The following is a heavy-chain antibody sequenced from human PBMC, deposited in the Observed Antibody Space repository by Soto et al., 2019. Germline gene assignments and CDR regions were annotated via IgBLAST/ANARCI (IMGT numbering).Heavy chain of an antibody. J-gene: IGHJ6*02. V-gene: IGHV3-21*01. D-gene: IGHD2-2*01. CDR2: ISSSSYI. CDR1: GFTFSSYS. Sequence: GGSLRLSCAASGFTFSSYSMSWVRQAPGKGLEWVSSISSSSYIYYADSVKGRFTISRDNAKNSLYLQMNSLRAEDTAVYYCARDGVHCSSTSCYDYHYYGMDVWGQGTTVTVSS. CDR3: ARDGVHCSSTSCYDYHYYGMDV.